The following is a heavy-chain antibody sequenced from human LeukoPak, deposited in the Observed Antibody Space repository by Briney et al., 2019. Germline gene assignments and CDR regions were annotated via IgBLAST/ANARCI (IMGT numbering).Heavy chain of an antibody. V-gene: IGHV3-7*01. CDR3: ASNRTLEPFDY. Sequence: GGSLRLSCAASGFTFSSYWMSWVRQAPGKGLEWVANIKQDGSEKYYVDSVKGRFTISRDNAKNSLYLQMNSLRAEDTAVYYCASNRTLEPFDYWGQGTLVTVSS. CDR2: IKQDGSEK. CDR1: GFTFSSYW. D-gene: IGHD1-14*01. J-gene: IGHJ4*02.